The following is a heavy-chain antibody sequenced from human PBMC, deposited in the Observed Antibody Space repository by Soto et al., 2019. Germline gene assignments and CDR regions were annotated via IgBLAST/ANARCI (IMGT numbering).Heavy chain of an antibody. CDR2: IIPIFGTA. D-gene: IGHD2-21*02. CDR3: ATPAYCGGDCYPAFDI. J-gene: IGHJ3*02. CDR1: GGTFSSYA. V-gene: IGHV1-69*06. Sequence: ASMQVSCKSSGGTFSSYAIIWVRQAPGQGLEWMGGIIPIFGTANYAQEFQGRVTITADKSTSTAYMELSSLRSEDTAVYYCATPAYCGGDCYPAFDIWGQGTMVTVSS.